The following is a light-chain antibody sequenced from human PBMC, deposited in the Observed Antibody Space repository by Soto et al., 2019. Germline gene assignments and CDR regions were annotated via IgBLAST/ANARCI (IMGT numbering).Light chain of an antibody. CDR1: SSDFGSYEF. CDR3: CSFTSRRTHV. Sequence: QSALTQPASVSGSPGQSITISCTGTSSDFGSYEFVSWYQQHPGKVPTLIIYERDKQPSGVSHRFSGSKSGNTASLTISGLQAEDEAHYYCCSFTSRRTHVFGTGTKVTVL. V-gene: IGLV2-23*01. CDR2: ERD. J-gene: IGLJ1*01.